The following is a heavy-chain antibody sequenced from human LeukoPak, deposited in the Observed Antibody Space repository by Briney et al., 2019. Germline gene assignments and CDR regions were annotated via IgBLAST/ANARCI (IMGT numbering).Heavy chain of an antibody. J-gene: IGHJ3*02. CDR2: ISGSGGDT. D-gene: IGHD1-26*01. CDR3: AKDHLVGTTDALHM. CDR1: GFTVSNYA. Sequence: GWSLRLSCAASGFTVSNYAMSWVRQAPGGGVEGVSGISGSGGDTYYADSAKGRFPISRDNSKNTLYLQVNSLRAEDTALYYCAKDHLVGTTDALHMGGQGTVVTVPS. V-gene: IGHV3-23*01.